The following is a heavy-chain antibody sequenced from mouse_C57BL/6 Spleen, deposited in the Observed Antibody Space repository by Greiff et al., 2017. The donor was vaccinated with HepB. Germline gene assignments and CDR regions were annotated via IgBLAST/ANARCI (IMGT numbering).Heavy chain of an antibody. J-gene: IGHJ3*01. CDR3: ARSRRLLGAWFAY. CDR2: INPNNGGT. D-gene: IGHD2-3*01. V-gene: IGHV1-26*01. Sequence: EVQLQQSGPELVKPGASVKISCKASGYTFTDYYMNWVKQSHGKSLEWIGDINPNNGGTSYNQKFKGKATLTVDKSSSTAYMELRSLTSEDSAVYYCARSRRLLGAWFAYWGQGTLVTVSA. CDR1: GYTFTDYY.